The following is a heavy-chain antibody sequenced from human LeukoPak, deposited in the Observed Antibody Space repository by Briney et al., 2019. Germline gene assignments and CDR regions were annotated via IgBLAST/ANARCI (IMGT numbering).Heavy chain of an antibody. CDR1: GYTFTSYY. D-gene: IGHD3-3*02. Sequence: ASVQVSCQASGYTFTSYYIKRLRQDTGHRLEWMGWMNPNSGNTGYAQKFQGRVTMTRNTSISTAYMELSSLRSEDTAVYYCARDLAERGYWGQGTLVTVSS. CDR2: MNPNSGNT. V-gene: IGHV1-8*01. CDR3: ARDLAERGY. J-gene: IGHJ4*02.